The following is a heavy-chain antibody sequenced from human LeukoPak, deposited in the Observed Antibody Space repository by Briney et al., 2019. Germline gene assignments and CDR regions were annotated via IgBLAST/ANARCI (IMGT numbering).Heavy chain of an antibody. J-gene: IGHJ4*02. Sequence: QPGVSLRLSCVASGFTFSNYAMSWVRQAPGKRLEWVSAVTGRGSSTYYADSVKGRFTISRDNSRDTLFLQMNSLRAEDTAIYYCAKWGDFDILTGYYVSDFWGQGTLVTVSS. D-gene: IGHD3-9*01. CDR2: VTGRGSST. CDR1: GFTFSNYA. V-gene: IGHV3-23*01. CDR3: AKWGDFDILTGYYVSDF.